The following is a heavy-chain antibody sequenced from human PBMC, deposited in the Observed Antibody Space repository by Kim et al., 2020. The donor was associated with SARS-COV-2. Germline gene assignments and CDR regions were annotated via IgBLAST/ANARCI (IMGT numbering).Heavy chain of an antibody. V-gene: IGHV4-59*13. Sequence: SETLSLTCAVSGGSISTYYWSWVRQSPEKGLEWIGYVHYSGSTKYNPSLRGRVNMSIDTSKNHISLRLSCVTAADTAVYYCTRERVTPNPSGWYIYGYFDLWSQGTLVTVSS. D-gene: IGHD6-19*01. CDR3: TRERVTPNPSGWYIYGYFDL. J-gene: IGHJ4*02. CDR1: GGSISTYY. CDR2: VHYSGST.